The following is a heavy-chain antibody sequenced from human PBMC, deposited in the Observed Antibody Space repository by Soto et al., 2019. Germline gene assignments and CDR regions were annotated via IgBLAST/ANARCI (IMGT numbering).Heavy chain of an antibody. J-gene: IGHJ4*02. V-gene: IGHV5-51*01. CDR1: GYRFTTYW. CDR2: IYPGDSDT. CDR3: ARQADVSGTVDYAYDY. D-gene: IGHD1-20*01. Sequence: GESLKISCKTSGYRFTTYWIGWVRQMPGKGPEWMGIIYPGDSDTMYSPSFQGQVTISADKSVSTAFLQWSSLKASDTAIYYCARQADVSGTVDYAYDYWGQGTQVTVSS.